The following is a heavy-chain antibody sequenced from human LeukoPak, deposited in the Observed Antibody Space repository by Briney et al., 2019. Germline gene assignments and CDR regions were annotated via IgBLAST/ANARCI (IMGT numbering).Heavy chain of an antibody. V-gene: IGHV3-74*03. D-gene: IGHD4-17*01. Sequence: GGSLRLSCEASGFIFSSHWMQWVRQAPGKGLMWVSQIHNDGSWTKYADSVKGRFTISRDNAKNTLYLQMNSLRAEDTAVYFCVRRGYGSIYY. CDR1: GFIFSSHW. CDR3: VRRGYGSIYY. J-gene: IGHJ6*01. CDR2: IHNDGSWT.